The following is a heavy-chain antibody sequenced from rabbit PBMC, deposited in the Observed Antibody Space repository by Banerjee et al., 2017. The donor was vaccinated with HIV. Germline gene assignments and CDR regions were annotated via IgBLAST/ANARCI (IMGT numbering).Heavy chain of an antibody. CDR1: GFSLSSYV. D-gene: IGHD8-1*01. V-gene: IGHV1S47*01. J-gene: IGHJ3*01. CDR2: INTGSGST. Sequence: LEESGGGLVQPEGSLALTCKASGFSLSSYVMSWVRQAPGKGLEWIGYINTGSGSTDYASWVNGRFTISSDNAQNTVFLQMTSLTAADTATYFCARDGGSSGVLGHADFGWRGQGTLVTVS. CDR3: ARDGGSSGVLGHADFGW.